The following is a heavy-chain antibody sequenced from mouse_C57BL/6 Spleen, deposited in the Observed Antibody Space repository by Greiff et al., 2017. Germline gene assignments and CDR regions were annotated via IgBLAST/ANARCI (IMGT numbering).Heavy chain of an antibody. D-gene: IGHD2-4*01. J-gene: IGHJ3*01. V-gene: IGHV1-52*01. Sequence: QVQLQQPGAELVRPGSSVKLSCKASGYTFTSYWMHWVKQRPIQGLEWIGNIDPSDSETHYNQKFKDKATLTVDKSSSTAYMQLSSLTSEDSAVYYCARSGHDYDVFAYWGQGTLVTVSA. CDR1: GYTFTSYW. CDR2: IDPSDSET. CDR3: ARSGHDYDVFAY.